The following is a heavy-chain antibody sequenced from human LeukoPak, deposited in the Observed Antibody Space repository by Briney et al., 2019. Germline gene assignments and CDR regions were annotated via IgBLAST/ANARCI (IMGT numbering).Heavy chain of an antibody. CDR2: IKEDGSQK. J-gene: IGHJ4*02. D-gene: IGHD3-16*01. CDR1: GFTFSNYW. Sequence: PGGSLRLSCVASGFTFSNYWMSWVRHAPGKGLEWVANIKEDGSQKYYVGSVKGRFTISRDNAKNLVYLQMNSLRADDTAVYYCARDRYASLWGQGTLVTVSS. V-gene: IGHV3-7*01. CDR3: ARDRYASL.